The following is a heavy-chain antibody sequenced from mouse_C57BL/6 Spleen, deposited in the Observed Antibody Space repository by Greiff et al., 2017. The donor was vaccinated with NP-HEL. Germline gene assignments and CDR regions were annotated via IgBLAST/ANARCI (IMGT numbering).Heavy chain of an antibody. CDR2: INPSTGGT. CDR3: ARRTVYYGNYFDY. D-gene: IGHD2-1*01. V-gene: IGHV1-42*01. Sequence: DVQLQESGPELVKPGASVKISCKASGYSFTGYYMNWVKQSPEKSLEWIGEINPSTGGTTYNQKFKAKATLTVDKSSSTAYMQLKSLTSEDSAVYYCARRTVYYGNYFDYWGQGTTLTVSS. J-gene: IGHJ2*01. CDR1: GYSFTGYY.